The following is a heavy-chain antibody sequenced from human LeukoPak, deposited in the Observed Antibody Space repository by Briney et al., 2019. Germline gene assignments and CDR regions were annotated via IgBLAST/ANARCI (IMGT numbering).Heavy chain of an antibody. V-gene: IGHV3-30*18. CDR2: ISYDGSNK. J-gene: IGHJ4*02. Sequence: GGSLRLSCAASGFTFSNYGMHWVRQGPGKGLEWVAVISYDGSNKHYADSVNGRFTISRDNSKNTLYLQMNSLRAEDTAVYYCAKGPIVVVPAALDYWGQGTLVTVSS. CDR1: GFTFSNYG. CDR3: AKGPIVVVPAALDY. D-gene: IGHD2-2*01.